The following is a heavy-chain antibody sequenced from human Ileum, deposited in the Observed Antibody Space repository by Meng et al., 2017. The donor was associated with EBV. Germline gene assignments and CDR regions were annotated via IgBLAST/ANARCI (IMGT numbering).Heavy chain of an antibody. Sequence: QLVGSGGGLVEPGWSLRLSCVVSGLTFSDAWLTWLRQTPGKGLEWVGRIRSKSDGGPIEYAAPVKGRSTISRDDSKDTLYLQLNSLKTEDTGVYYCATDLWGIYPMTWGQGTLVTVSS. CDR1: GLTFSDAW. CDR3: ATDLWGIYPMT. J-gene: IGHJ5*02. CDR2: IRSKSDGGPI. D-gene: IGHD3-16*02. V-gene: IGHV3-15*01.